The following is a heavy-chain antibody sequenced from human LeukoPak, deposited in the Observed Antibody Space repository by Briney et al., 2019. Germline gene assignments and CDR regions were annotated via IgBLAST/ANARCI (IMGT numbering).Heavy chain of an antibody. D-gene: IGHD3-10*01. J-gene: IGHJ4*02. CDR3: ARDNAETYYYGSGSYPTFDY. Sequence: GGSLRLSCAASGFTFSSYAMHWVRQAPGKGLEWVSSISSSSSYIYYADSVKGRFTISRDNAKNSLYLQMNSLRAEDTAVYYCARDNAETYYYGSGSYPTFDYWGQGTLVTVSS. V-gene: IGHV3-21*01. CDR2: ISSSSSYI. CDR1: GFTFSSYA.